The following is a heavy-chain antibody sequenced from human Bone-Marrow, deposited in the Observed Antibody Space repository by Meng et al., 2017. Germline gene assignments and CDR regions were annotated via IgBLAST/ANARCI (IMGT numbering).Heavy chain of an antibody. CDR1: GSTFSSYE. D-gene: IGHD6-19*01. CDR3: ARETVAGHYYYYGMDV. Sequence: GGSLRLSCAASGSTFSSYEMNWVRQAPGKGLEWVSYISSSGSTIYYADSVKGRFTISRDNAKNSLYLQMNSLRAEDTAVYYCARETVAGHYYYYGMDVWGQGTTVTVSS. CDR2: ISSSGSTI. V-gene: IGHV3-48*03. J-gene: IGHJ6*02.